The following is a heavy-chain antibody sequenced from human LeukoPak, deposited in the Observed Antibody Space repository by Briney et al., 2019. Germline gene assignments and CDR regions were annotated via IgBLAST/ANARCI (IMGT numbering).Heavy chain of an antibody. V-gene: IGHV3-23*01. CDR2: ISGSGGST. D-gene: IGHD5-18*01. Sequence: PGGSLRLSCAASGFTFSGYAMSWVRQAPGKGLEWVSAISGSGGSTYYADSVKGRFTISRDNSKNTLYLQMNSLRAEDTAVYYCAKGLGGYSYGPPGNYWGQGTLVTVSS. J-gene: IGHJ4*02. CDR1: GFTFSGYA. CDR3: AKGLGGYSYGPPGNY.